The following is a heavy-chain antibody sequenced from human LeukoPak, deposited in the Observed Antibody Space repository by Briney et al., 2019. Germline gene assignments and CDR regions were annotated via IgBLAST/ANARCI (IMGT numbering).Heavy chain of an antibody. J-gene: IGHJ4*02. CDR3: ARVDTAMVASDY. D-gene: IGHD5-18*01. V-gene: IGHV1-8*01. CDR1: GYTFTSYD. CDR2: MNPNSGNT. Sequence: GASVKVSCKASGYTFTSYDINWVRQATGQGLEWMGWMNPNSGNTGYAQKFQGRATMTRNTSISTAYMELSSLRSEDTAVYYCARVDTAMVASDYWGQGTLVTVSS.